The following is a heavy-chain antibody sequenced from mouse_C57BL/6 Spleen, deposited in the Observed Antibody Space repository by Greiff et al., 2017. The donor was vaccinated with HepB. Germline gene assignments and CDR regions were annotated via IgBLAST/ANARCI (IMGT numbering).Heavy chain of an antibody. CDR2: IYPGDGDT. CDR3: ARVGAMVTVRAMDY. V-gene: IGHV1-80*01. CDR1: GYAFSSYW. Sequence: QVQLKESGAELVKPGASVKISCKASGYAFSSYWMNWVKQRPGKGLEWIGQIYPGDGDTNYNGKFKGKATLTADKSSSTAYMQLSSLTSEDSAVYFCARVGAMVTVRAMDYWGQGTSVTVSS. J-gene: IGHJ4*01. D-gene: IGHD2-2*01.